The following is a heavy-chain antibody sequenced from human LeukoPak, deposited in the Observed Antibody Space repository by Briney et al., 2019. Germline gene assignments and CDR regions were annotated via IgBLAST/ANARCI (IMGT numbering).Heavy chain of an antibody. CDR1: GFIFSDYY. CDR2: ISGSGGST. CDR3: AKDPYSNGPSNIDY. J-gene: IGHJ4*02. Sequence: GSLRLSCANSGFIFSDYYMSWIRQAPGKGLEWVSAISGSGGSTYYADSVKGRFTISRDNSKNTLYLQMNSLRAEDTAVYYCAKDPYSNGPSNIDYWGQGILVTVSS. D-gene: IGHD5-18*01. V-gene: IGHV3-23*01.